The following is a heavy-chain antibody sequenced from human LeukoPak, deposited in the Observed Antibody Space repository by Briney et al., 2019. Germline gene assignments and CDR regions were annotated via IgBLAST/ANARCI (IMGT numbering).Heavy chain of an antibody. J-gene: IGHJ5*02. D-gene: IGHD3-22*01. CDR3: ARPKAPGYYDSSGFDP. CDR1: GGSISSSSYY. CDR2: TYYSGST. Sequence: SETLSLTCTVSGGSISSSSYYWGWIRQPPGKGLEWIGSTYYSGSTYYNPSLKSRVTISVDTSKNQFSLKLSSVTAADTAVYYCARPKAPGYYDSSGFDPWGQGTLVTVSS. V-gene: IGHV4-39*01.